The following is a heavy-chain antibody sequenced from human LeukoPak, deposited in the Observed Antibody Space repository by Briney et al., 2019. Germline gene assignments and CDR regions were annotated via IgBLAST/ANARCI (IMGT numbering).Heavy chain of an antibody. Sequence: GGSLRLSCAASGFTFSSYSMYWVRQPPRKGLEYVSAISSNGGSTYYANSVKDRFTISRDNSKNTLYLQMGSLRGEDRAVYYCAREVNWRFDYWGQGTLVTVSS. D-gene: IGHD1-1*01. CDR1: GFTFSSYS. CDR2: ISSNGGST. J-gene: IGHJ4*02. CDR3: AREVNWRFDY. V-gene: IGHV3-64*01.